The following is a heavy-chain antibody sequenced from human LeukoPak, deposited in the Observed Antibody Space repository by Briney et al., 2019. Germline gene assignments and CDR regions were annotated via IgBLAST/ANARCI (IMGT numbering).Heavy chain of an antibody. Sequence: PGGSLRLSCVVSGFTFSSYWMSWVRQASGKGLEWVANIKQDGSEKYYVDSVKGRFTISRDNAKNSLYLQMNSLGAEDTAVYYCARVNLDYDFWSGEDAFDIWGQGTMVTVSS. J-gene: IGHJ3*02. V-gene: IGHV3-7*01. D-gene: IGHD3-3*01. CDR2: IKQDGSEK. CDR1: GFTFSSYW. CDR3: ARVNLDYDFWSGEDAFDI.